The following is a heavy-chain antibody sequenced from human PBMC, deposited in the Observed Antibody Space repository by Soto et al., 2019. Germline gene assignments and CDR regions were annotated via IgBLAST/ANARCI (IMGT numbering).Heavy chain of an antibody. CDR2: ISGSGGST. CDR1: GFTFSSYA. V-gene: IGHV3-23*01. Sequence: GGSLRLSCAASGFTFSSYAMSWVRQAPGKGLEWVSAISGSGGSTYYADSVKGRFTISRDNSKNTLYLQMNSLRAEDTAVYYCAKNYGSGSYYIQHNWFDPWGQGTRVTVSS. CDR3: AKNYGSGSYYIQHNWFDP. D-gene: IGHD3-10*01. J-gene: IGHJ5*02.